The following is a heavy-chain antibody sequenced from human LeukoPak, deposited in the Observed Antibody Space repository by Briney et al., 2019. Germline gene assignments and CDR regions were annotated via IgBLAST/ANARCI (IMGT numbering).Heavy chain of an antibody. CDR3: AKVGRLLRYFDWLLFFDY. CDR1: GFTFSNYE. D-gene: IGHD3-9*01. CDR2: ISSGGST. V-gene: IGHV3-23*01. Sequence: GGSLRLSCAASGFTFSNYEMNWVRQAPGRGLEWVSYISSGGSTYYADSVKGRFTISRDNSKNTLYLQMNSLRAEDTAVYYCAKVGRLLRYFDWLLFFDYWGQGTLVTVSS. J-gene: IGHJ4*02.